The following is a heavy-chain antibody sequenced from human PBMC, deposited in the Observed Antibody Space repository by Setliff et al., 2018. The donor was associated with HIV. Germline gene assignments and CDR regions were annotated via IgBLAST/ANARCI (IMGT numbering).Heavy chain of an antibody. CDR2: IHTSDTT. D-gene: IGHD6-13*01. CDR1: GVSIPTNY. CDR3: ARGVAAAGMLMDV. Sequence: SETLSLTCNISGVSIPTNYWNWIRQPAGKGLEWIGRIHTSDTTRYNPSLQSRVAMSVDTSKNQFSLKLTSVSAADTAVYYCARGVAAAGMLMDVWGKGTTVTV. J-gene: IGHJ6*03. V-gene: IGHV4-4*07.